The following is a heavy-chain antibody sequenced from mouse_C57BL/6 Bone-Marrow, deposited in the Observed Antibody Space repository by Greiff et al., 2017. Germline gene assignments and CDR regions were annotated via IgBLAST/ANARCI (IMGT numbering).Heavy chain of an antibody. CDR2: IWGGGST. CDR3: AKHIITTVGRHWYFEV. J-gene: IGHJ1*03. CDR1: GFSLTSYG. D-gene: IGHD1-1*01. V-gene: IGHV2-9*01. Sequence: QVQLKESGPGLVAPSQSLSITCTVSGFSLTSYGVDWVRQPPGKGLEWLGVIWGGGSTNYNSALMSSLSIRKDNSKSQVFLEMNSMQTDDTAMYYCAKHIITTVGRHWYFEVWGTGTTVTVSS.